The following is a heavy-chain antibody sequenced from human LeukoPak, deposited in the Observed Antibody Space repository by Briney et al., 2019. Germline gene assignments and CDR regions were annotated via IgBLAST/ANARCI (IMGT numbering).Heavy chain of an antibody. CDR1: GFTFDDYG. CDR2: INWNGGST. V-gene: IGHV3-20*04. Sequence: GGSLRLSCAASGFTFDDYGMSWVRQAPGKGLEWVSGINWNGGSTGYADSVKGRFTISRDNAKNSLYLQMNSLRAEDTALYYCARASDYGDPDYFDYWDQGTLVTVSS. CDR3: ARASDYGDPDYFDY. D-gene: IGHD4-17*01. J-gene: IGHJ4*02.